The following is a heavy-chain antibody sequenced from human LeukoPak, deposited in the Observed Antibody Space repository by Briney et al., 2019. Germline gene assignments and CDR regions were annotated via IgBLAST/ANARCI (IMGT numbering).Heavy chain of an antibody. V-gene: IGHV3-53*01. CDR2: ISDSGNT. CDR3: AKAPVTTCRGAYCYPFDY. J-gene: IGHJ4*02. Sequence: GGSLRLSCAASGFSVGTNYMTWVRQAPGKGLEWVSAISDSGNTYHADSVKGRFTISRDSSKNTLFLQMNRLRPEDAAVYYCAKAPVTTCRGAYCYPFDYWGQGTLVTVSS. D-gene: IGHD2-21*01. CDR1: GFSVGTNY.